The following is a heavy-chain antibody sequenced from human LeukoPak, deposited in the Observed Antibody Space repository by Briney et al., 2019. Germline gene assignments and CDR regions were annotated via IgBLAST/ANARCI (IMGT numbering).Heavy chain of an antibody. CDR3: ARDLGGYGYYGMDV. Sequence: GGSLRLSCAASGFTLSGFAMRWVRQAPGKGLEWVAVLLHDGSEKYYADSVKGRFTISRDTSKNMVYLQMNSLRAEETAVYYCARDLGGYGYYGMDVWGQGTTVTVSS. J-gene: IGHJ6*02. CDR1: GFTLSGFA. V-gene: IGHV3-30-3*01. CDR2: LLHDGSEK. D-gene: IGHD3-22*01.